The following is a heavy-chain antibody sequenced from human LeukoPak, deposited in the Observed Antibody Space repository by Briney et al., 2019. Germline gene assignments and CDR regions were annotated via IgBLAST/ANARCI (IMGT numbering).Heavy chain of an antibody. J-gene: IGHJ4*02. Sequence: GGSLRLSCAASGFNFSIYAMSWVRQAPGRGLQWVSGISASGATTYYADSLKGRFTVSRDISKNTLYLQMNSLRAEDTAVYYCAKDRGRGGNTKELSFDYWGQGTLVTVSS. D-gene: IGHD4-23*01. CDR3: AKDRGRGGNTKELSFDY. CDR1: GFNFSIYA. V-gene: IGHV3-23*01. CDR2: ISASGATT.